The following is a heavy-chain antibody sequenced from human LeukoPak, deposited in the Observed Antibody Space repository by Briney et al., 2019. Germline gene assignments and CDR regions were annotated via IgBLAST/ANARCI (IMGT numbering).Heavy chain of an antibody. D-gene: IGHD2-21*02. V-gene: IGHV1-46*01. CDR1: GYTFTSYC. Sequence: GASVKVSCKASGYTFTSYCMHWVRQAPGQGLEWMGIINPSDGSTSYAQKFQGRVTMTRDTSTSTVYMELSSLRSEDTAVYYCARVAWEGSHCGGDCYPFDYWGQGTLVTVSS. J-gene: IGHJ4*02. CDR3: ARVAWEGSHCGGDCYPFDY. CDR2: INPSDGST.